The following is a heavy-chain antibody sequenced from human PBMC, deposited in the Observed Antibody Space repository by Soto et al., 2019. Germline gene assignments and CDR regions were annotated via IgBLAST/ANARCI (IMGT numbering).Heavy chain of an antibody. CDR3: ARHGDLSYYYYGMDV. CDR2: ITPILGAT. CDR1: GGTFSKYA. V-gene: IGHV1-69*01. Sequence: QVQLVQSGAEVKKSGSSVKVSCRTSGGTFSKYAISWVRQVHGQGLEWMGGITPILGATQYAQKFQGRLTITADASTTTAYMELSSLRPEDTAVYYCARHGDLSYYYYGMDVWGQGTTVTVSS. D-gene: IGHD3-3*01. J-gene: IGHJ6*02.